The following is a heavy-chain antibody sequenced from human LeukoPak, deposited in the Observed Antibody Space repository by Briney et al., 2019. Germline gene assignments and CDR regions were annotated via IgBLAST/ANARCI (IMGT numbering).Heavy chain of an antibody. J-gene: IGHJ4*02. D-gene: IGHD6-19*01. CDR3: ARGRPSGWTHYFDS. CDR2: INPNSGGT. CDR1: GYTFSAYY. Sequence: ASVKVSCKASGYTFSAYYMHWVRQAPGQGLEWMGWINPNSGGTNYAQKFQGRVTMTRDTSISTAYMELSRLRSDDTAVYYCARGRPSGWTHYFDSWGQGTLVTVSS. V-gene: IGHV1-2*02.